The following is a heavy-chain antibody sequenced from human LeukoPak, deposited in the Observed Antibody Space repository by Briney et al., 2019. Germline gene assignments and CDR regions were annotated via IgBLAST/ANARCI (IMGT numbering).Heavy chain of an antibody. V-gene: IGHV4-39*07. D-gene: IGHD3-9*01. Sequence: SETLSLTCTVSGGSISSSSYYWGWIRQPPGKGLEWIGSIYYSGSTYYNPSLKSRVTISVDTSKNQFSLKLSSVTAADTAVYYCARDWLRDDILTGTYSDYWGQGTLVTVSS. J-gene: IGHJ4*02. CDR3: ARDWLRDDILTGTYSDY. CDR1: GGSISSSSYY. CDR2: IYYSGST.